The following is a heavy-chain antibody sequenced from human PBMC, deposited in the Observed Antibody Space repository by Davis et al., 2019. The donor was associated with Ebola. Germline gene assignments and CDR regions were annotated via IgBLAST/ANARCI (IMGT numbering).Heavy chain of an antibody. J-gene: IGHJ5*02. D-gene: IGHD6-19*01. CDR3: IKPNAVGQGMDWFDP. CDR2: IKQDGSEK. V-gene: IGHV3-7*03. Sequence: PGGSLRLSCAASGFTFSSYWMSWVRQAPGKGLEWVANIKQDGSEKYYVDSVKGRFTISRDNAKNSLYLQMNSLRAADTAVYYCIKPNAVGQGMDWFDPWGQGTLVTVSS. CDR1: GFTFSSYW.